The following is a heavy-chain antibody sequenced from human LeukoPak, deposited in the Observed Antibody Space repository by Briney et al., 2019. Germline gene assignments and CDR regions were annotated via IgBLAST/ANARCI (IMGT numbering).Heavy chain of an antibody. D-gene: IGHD6-6*01. CDR3: ARLHSSSYYYGMDV. CDR1: GGSISSYY. V-gene: IGHV4-59*01. Sequence: SETLSLTCTVSGGSISSYYWSWIRQPPGKGLEWIGYIYYSGSTNYNPSLKSRVTISVDTSKNQFSLKPSSVTAADTAVYYCARLHSSSYYYGMDVWGQGTTVTVSS. J-gene: IGHJ6*02. CDR2: IYYSGST.